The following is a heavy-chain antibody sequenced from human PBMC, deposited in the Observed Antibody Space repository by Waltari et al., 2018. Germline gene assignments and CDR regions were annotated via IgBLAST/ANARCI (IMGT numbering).Heavy chain of an antibody. J-gene: IGHJ4*02. D-gene: IGHD3-22*01. CDR2: MNPNSGNT. V-gene: IGHV1-8*01. CDR3: ARGLYYYDSSGYYGSYYFDY. CDR1: GYTFTSYD. Sequence: QVQLVQSGAEVKKPGASVKVSCKASGYTFTSYDINWVRQATGQGLEWMGWMNPNSGNTGYAQKFQGRVTMTRNTSRSTAYMELSSLRSEDTAVYYCARGLYYYDSSGYYGSYYFDYWGQGTLVTVSS.